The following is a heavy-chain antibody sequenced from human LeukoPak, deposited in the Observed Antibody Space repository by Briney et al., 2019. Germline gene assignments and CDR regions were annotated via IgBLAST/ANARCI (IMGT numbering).Heavy chain of an antibody. CDR1: GFTFSSYS. Sequence: GGSLRLSCAASGFTFSSYSMNWVRQAPGKGLEWVSAISGSGGSTYYADPLKVRFTISRDNSKTTLYLQMNSLRAEDTAVYYCAKDWLPYGSGGYYNPLWFDPWGQGTLVTVSS. D-gene: IGHD3-10*01. CDR3: AKDWLPYGSGGYYNPLWFDP. CDR2: ISGSGGST. V-gene: IGHV3-23*01. J-gene: IGHJ5*02.